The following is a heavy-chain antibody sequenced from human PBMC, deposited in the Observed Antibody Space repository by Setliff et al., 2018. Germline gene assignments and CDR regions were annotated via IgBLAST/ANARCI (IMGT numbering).Heavy chain of an antibody. V-gene: IGHV4-39*07. D-gene: IGHD5-12*01. J-gene: IGHJ4*02. Sequence: SETLSLTCTVSGGSISSGSDYWAWIRQPPGKGLEWLGTVYHSGGTYYNPSLKSRVTISVDTSKNQFSLKLSSVTAADTAVYYCVRSEGRRDGYNWWGQGTLVTVS. CDR3: VRSEGRRDGYNW. CDR2: VYHSGGT. CDR1: GGSISSGSDY.